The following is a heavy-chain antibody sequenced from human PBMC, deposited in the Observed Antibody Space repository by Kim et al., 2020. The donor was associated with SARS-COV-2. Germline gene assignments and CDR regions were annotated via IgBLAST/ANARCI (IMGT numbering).Heavy chain of an antibody. J-gene: IGHJ4*02. Sequence: SETLSLTCTVSGGSISTYYWSWIRQPPGKGLECIGYVDYSGSTNYNPSLKSRVTISVDTSKNQFSLKVSSVTAADTAVYYCARLPYSSGWDGWYFDYWGQGTLVTVSS. D-gene: IGHD6-19*01. CDR3: ARLPYSSGWDGWYFDY. CDR2: VDYSGST. CDR1: GGSISTYY. V-gene: IGHV4-59*08.